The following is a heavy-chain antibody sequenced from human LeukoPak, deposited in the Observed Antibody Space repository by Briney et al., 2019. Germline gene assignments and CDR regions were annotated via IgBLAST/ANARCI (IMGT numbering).Heavy chain of an antibody. CDR2: INWNGGST. CDR3: GRLAAETGGGYLDY. Sequence: PGGSLRLSCAASGFTFDDYGMSWVRQVPGKGLEWVSGINWNGGSTGYADSVKGRFTISRDNAKNSLYLQMNSLRAEDTAVYYCGRLAAETGGGYLDYWGQGTLVTVSS. J-gene: IGHJ4*02. V-gene: IGHV3-20*04. D-gene: IGHD3-16*01. CDR1: GFTFDDYG.